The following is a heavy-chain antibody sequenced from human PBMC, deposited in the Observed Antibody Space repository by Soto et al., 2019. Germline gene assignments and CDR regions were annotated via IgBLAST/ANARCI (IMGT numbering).Heavy chain of an antibody. CDR1: GYPFVSHG. CDR2: ISADNDNG. CDR3: VSDAWQQSPGEV. Sequence: ASVKVSSKASGYPFVSHGISSVRQAPGQVFEWMGWISADNDNGNSAQKFQDRATIPMETSTNTAYMELRNLTADDSALYEFVSDAWQQSPGEVWGQGTLVTVSS. D-gene: IGHD6-13*01. J-gene: IGHJ4*02. V-gene: IGHV1-18*01.